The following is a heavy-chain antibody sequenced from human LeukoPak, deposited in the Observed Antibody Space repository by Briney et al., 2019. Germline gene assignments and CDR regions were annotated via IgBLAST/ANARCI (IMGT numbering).Heavy chain of an antibody. V-gene: IGHV3-7*01. D-gene: IGHD4-17*01. CDR2: IKQDGSQQ. J-gene: IGHJ4*02. CDR3: ARGGTTVTPKNFDY. CDR1: GFTFSSYW. Sequence: GGTLRLSCAASGFTFSSYWMSWVRQAPGKRLEWVANIKQDGSQQYYVDSVKGRFTISRDNANNSLYLQMNSLRSEDTAVYYCARGGTTVTPKNFDYWGQGTLVTVPS.